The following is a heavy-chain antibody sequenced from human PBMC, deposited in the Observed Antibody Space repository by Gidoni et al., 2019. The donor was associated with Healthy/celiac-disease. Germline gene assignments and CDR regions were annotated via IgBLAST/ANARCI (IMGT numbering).Heavy chain of an antibody. D-gene: IGHD3-22*01. CDR3: AREAMIVGGGKGAFPY. V-gene: IGHV1-46*03. CDR2: INPSGGST. CDR1: GYTFPSYY. Sequence: QVQLVQSGAEVKKPGASVKVSCKASGYTFPSYYMHWVRQAPGQGLEWMEIINPSGGSTSYAQKFQGRVTMTRDMSTSTVYMELSSLRSEDTAVYYCAREAMIVGGGKGAFPYWGQGTLVTVSS. J-gene: IGHJ4*02.